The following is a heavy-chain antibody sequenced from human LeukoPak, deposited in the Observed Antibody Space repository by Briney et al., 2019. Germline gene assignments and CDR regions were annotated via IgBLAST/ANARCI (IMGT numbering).Heavy chain of an antibody. CDR3: AKIPSERWLQSTAPYFDY. J-gene: IGHJ4*02. Sequence: GGSLRLSCAASGFTFSSYAMSWVRQAPGKGLEWVSAISGSGGSTYYADSVKGRFTISRDNSKNTLYLQMNSLRAEDTAVYYCAKIPSERWLQSTAPYFDYWGQGTLVTVSS. V-gene: IGHV3-23*01. CDR2: ISGSGGST. D-gene: IGHD5-24*01. CDR1: GFTFSSYA.